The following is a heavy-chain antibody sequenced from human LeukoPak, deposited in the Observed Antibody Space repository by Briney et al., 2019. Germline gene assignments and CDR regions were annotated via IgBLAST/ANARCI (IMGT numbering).Heavy chain of an antibody. CDR2: ISGSGGST. Sequence: GGSLRLSCAASGFTFSSYAMSWVRQAPGKGLEWVSAISGSGGSTYYADSVKGRFTISRDNSKNPLYLQMNSLRAEDTAVYYCAKDGRHTYYYGSGSSWPVLVYFDYWGQGTLVTVSS. CDR3: AKDGRHTYYYGSGSSWPVLVYFDY. V-gene: IGHV3-23*01. J-gene: IGHJ4*02. D-gene: IGHD3-10*01. CDR1: GFTFSSYA.